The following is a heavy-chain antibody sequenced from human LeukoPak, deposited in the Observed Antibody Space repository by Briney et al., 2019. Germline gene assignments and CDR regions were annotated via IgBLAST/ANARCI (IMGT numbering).Heavy chain of an antibody. CDR2: IYTSGST. D-gene: IGHD1-26*01. V-gene: IGHV4-4*07. Sequence: SEILSLTCTVSGGSISSYYWSWIRQPAGKGLEWIGRIYTSGSTNYNPSLKSRVTMSVDTSKNQFSLKLSSVTAADTAVYYCTLVGATKRNYFDYWGQGTLVTVSS. J-gene: IGHJ4*02. CDR3: TLVGATKRNYFDY. CDR1: GGSISSYY.